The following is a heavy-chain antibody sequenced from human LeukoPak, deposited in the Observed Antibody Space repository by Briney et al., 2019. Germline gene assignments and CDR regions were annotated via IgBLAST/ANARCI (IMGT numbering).Heavy chain of an antibody. CDR1: GFTVSSNY. D-gene: IGHD1-26*01. Sequence: GGSLRLSRAASGFTVSSNYMSWVRQAPGKGLEWVSVIYSGGSTYYADSVKGRFTISRDNSKNTLYLQMNSLRAEGTAVYYCARDFAGAKSCWGQGTLVTVSS. V-gene: IGHV3-53*01. J-gene: IGHJ4*02. CDR3: ARDFAGAKSC. CDR2: IYSGGST.